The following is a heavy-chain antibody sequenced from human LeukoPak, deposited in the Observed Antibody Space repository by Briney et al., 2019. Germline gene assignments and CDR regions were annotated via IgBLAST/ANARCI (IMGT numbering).Heavy chain of an antibody. V-gene: IGHV1-46*01. CDR1: GYTFTSYD. D-gene: IGHD2-21*02. CDR2: INPSGGST. Sequence: ASVKVSCKASGYTFTSYDINWVRQAPGQGLEWMGIINPSGGSTSYAQKFQGRVTMTRDMSTSTVYMELSSLRSEDTAVYYCARSNCGGDCPPSDYWGQGTLVTVSS. CDR3: ARSNCGGDCPPSDY. J-gene: IGHJ4*02.